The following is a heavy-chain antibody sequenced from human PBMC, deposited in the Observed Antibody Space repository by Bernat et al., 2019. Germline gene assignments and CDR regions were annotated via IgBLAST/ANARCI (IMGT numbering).Heavy chain of an antibody. V-gene: IGHV3-21*01. Sequence: EVQLVESGGGLVKPGGSLRLSCAASGFTFSSYSMNWVRQAPGKGLEWVSSISSSSSYIYYADSVKGRFTISKDNAKNSLYLQMNSLRAEDTAVYYCARDPDFYLGPLWFGEHLPHFDYWGQGTLVTVSS. CDR3: ARDPDFYLGPLWFGEHLPHFDY. CDR1: GFTFSSYS. J-gene: IGHJ4*02. CDR2: ISSSSSYI. D-gene: IGHD3-10*01.